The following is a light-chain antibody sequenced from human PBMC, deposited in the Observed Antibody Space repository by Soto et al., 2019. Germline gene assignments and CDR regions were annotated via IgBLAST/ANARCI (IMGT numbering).Light chain of an antibody. V-gene: IGKV3-20*01. Sequence: EIVLTQSPGTLSLSPGERATLSCRASQSVSSSYLAWYHQKPGQAPRLLIYGASSRATGIPDRFSGSGSGTDFTLTISRLEPEDFAVYYCQQYGSSPQNTFGQGTKLEIK. CDR2: GAS. CDR3: QQYGSSPQNT. CDR1: QSVSSSY. J-gene: IGKJ2*01.